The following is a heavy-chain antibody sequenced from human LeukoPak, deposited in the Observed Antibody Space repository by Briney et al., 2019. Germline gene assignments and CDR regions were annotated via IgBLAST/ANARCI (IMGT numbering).Heavy chain of an antibody. CDR1: RYIFSNYW. J-gene: IGHJ6*03. CDR3: ARLYSIVPYYYFYYMDV. V-gene: IGHV5-51*01. Sequence: GESLKISWKGSRYIFSNYWIAWVRQMPGKGLEWVGMIYPGDSDTKFSPSFEGPVTISADKSISTAYSQWSSLKASDTAIYYCARLYSIVPYYYFYYMDVWGKGTTVTVSS. CDR2: IYPGDSDT. D-gene: IGHD2-21*01.